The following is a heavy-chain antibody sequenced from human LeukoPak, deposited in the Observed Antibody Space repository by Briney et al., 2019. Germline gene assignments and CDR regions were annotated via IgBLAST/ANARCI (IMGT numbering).Heavy chain of an antibody. CDR3: ARGDYSNYVGY. CDR1: GGSISSGDYY. V-gene: IGHV4-30-4*01. J-gene: IGHJ4*02. D-gene: IGHD4-4*01. CDR2: IYYSGST. Sequence: SRTLSLTCTVSGGSISSGDYYWSWIRQPPGKGLEWIGYIYYSGSTYYNPSLKSRVTTSVDTSKNQFSLKLSSVTAADTAVYYCARGDYSNYVGYWGQGTLVTVSS.